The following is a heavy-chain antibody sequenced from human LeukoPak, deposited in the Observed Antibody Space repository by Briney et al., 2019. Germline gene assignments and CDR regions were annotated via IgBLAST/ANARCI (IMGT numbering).Heavy chain of an antibody. D-gene: IGHD4-17*01. Sequence: ASVKVSCKASGYTFTSYYMHWVRQAPGQGLEWMGIINPSGGSTSYAQKFQGRVTMTRDTSTSTVYMELSSLRSEDTAVYYCARDRGTLTGHGDPYYYYYYYMDVWGKGTTVTVSS. V-gene: IGHV1-46*01. CDR2: INPSGGST. J-gene: IGHJ6*03. CDR1: GYTFTSYY. CDR3: ARDRGTLTGHGDPYYYYYYYMDV.